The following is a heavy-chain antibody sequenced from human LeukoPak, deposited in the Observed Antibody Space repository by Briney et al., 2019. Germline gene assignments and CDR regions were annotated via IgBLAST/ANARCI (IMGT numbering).Heavy chain of an antibody. V-gene: IGHV3-30-3*01. CDR2: ISYDGSNK. J-gene: IGHJ2*01. Sequence: GRSLGLSCAASGFTFSNYAIHWVRQAPGKGLEWVAVISYDGSNKYYADSVKGRFTISRDNSKNALYLQMNSLRAEDTAVYYCARARVDIAMFTWLNWYFDLWGRGTLVTVSS. CDR1: GFTFSNYA. D-gene: IGHD5-18*01. CDR3: ARARVDIAMFTWLNWYFDL.